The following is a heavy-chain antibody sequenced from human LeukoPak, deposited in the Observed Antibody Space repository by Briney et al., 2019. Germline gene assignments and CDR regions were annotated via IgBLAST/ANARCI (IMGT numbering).Heavy chain of an antibody. CDR1: GFICSDYA. V-gene: IGHV3-23*01. CDR2: ISSSGSGGNT. CDR3: ARDSVPMITSGGVIVIPGEIDY. Sequence: PGGSLRLSCTASGFICSDYAMSWARQAPGKGLEWVAGISSSGSGGNTYYADSVKGRFTISRDNSRNTLYLQMNSLRAEDTAVYYCARDSVPMITSGGVIVIPGEIDYWGQGTLVTVSS. J-gene: IGHJ4*02. D-gene: IGHD3-16*02.